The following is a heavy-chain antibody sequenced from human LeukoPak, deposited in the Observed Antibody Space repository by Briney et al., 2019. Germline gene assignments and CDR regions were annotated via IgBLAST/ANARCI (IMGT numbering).Heavy chain of an antibody. V-gene: IGHV3-21*01. CDR3: ARWDRFHGV. D-gene: IGHD1-14*01. CDR2: ISSSSTYI. Sequence: ETLSLTCAVYGGSFSGYYWSWLRQPPGKGLEWVSSISSSSTYIYYADSVKGRFTISRDNSKNSLYLQMNNLRAEDTAVYYCARWDRFHGVWGQGTLVTVSS. J-gene: IGHJ4*02. CDR1: GGSFSGYY.